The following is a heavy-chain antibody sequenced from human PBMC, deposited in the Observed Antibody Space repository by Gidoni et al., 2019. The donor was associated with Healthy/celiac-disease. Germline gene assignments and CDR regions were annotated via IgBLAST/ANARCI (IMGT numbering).Heavy chain of an antibody. Sequence: QVQLVEYGGGVVQHGRSLRLSCAASGFTFSSYAMHWVRLAPGKGLGWVAVISYDGSNKYYADAGKGRVTISRDNSKYTLYLQMNSLRADDTAVYYCARVARRITMHHGIDYWGQGTLVTVSS. V-gene: IGHV3-30-3*01. J-gene: IGHJ4*02. CDR3: ARVARRITMHHGIDY. CDR1: GFTFSSYA. CDR2: ISYDGSNK. D-gene: IGHD3-10*01.